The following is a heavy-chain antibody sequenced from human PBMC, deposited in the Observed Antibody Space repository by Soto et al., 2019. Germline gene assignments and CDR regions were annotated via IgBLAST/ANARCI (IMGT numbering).Heavy chain of an antibody. CDR3: ARHYSSGSRNWFDP. V-gene: IGHV4-39*01. Sequence: PSETLSLTCSVSGGSINSSSYFWGWVRQPPGKGLEWIGSIYYSGSTYYNPSLRSRVTISVDTSKNQFSLKLSSVTAADTAVFYCARHYSSGSRNWFDPWGQGTLVPSPQ. J-gene: IGHJ5*02. CDR1: GGSINSSSYF. CDR2: IYYSGST. D-gene: IGHD6-19*01.